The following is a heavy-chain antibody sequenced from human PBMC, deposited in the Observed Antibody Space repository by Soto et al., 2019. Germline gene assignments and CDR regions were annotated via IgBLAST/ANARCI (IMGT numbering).Heavy chain of an antibody. CDR1: GGTFSSYT. CDR3: ARERAVGATFYFDY. V-gene: IGHV1-69*08. CDR2: IIPILGIA. Sequence: QVQLVQSGAEVKKPGSSVKVSCKASGGTFSSYTISWVRQAPGQGLEWMGRIIPILGIANYAQKFQGRVTXXAXKXXSTGYMELSSLRSEDTAVYYCARERAVGATFYFDYWGQGTLVTVSS. J-gene: IGHJ4*02. D-gene: IGHD1-26*01.